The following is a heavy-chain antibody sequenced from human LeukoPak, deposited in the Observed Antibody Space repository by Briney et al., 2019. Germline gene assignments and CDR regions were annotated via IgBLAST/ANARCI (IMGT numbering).Heavy chain of an antibody. CDR1: GFTFSSYG. CDR3: ARISSSSESFYYYYYYMDV. J-gene: IGHJ6*03. D-gene: IGHD6-6*01. Sequence: GGSLRLSCAASGFTFSSYGMSWVRQGPGKGLEWVSGITGSGGSTYYADSVKGRFTISRDNAKNSLYLQMNSLRAEDTAVYYCARISSSSESFYYYYYYMDVWGKGTTVTVSS. CDR2: ITGSGGST. V-gene: IGHV3-48*04.